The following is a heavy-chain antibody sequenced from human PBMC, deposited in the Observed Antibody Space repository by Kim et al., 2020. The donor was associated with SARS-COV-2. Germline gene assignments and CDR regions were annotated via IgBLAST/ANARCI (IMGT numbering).Heavy chain of an antibody. CDR2: ISSSGSTI. CDR1: GFTFSDYY. V-gene: IGHV3-11*04. D-gene: IGHD6-13*01. CDR3: ASRIAAAGPHHTQYNWFDP. Sequence: GGSLRLSCAASGFTFSDYYMSWIRQAPGKGLEWVSYISSSGSTIYYADSVKGRFTISRDNAKNSLYLQMNSLRAEDTAVYYCASRIAAAGPHHTQYNWFDPWGQGTLVTVSS. J-gene: IGHJ5*02.